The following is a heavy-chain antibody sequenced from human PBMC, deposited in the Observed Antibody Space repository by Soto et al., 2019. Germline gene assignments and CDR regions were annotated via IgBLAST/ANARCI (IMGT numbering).Heavy chain of an antibody. J-gene: IGHJ5*02. V-gene: IGHV4-34*01. CDR1: GGSFSGYY. CDR3: ARERSRVAWFDP. CDR2: INHSGST. D-gene: IGHD2-15*01. Sequence: QVQLQQWGAGLLKPSETLSLTCAVYGGSFSGYYWSWIRQPPGKGLEWIGEINHSGSTNYNPSLKSRVTISVDTSKNQFSLKLSSVTAADTAVYYCARERSRVAWFDPWGQGTLVTVSS.